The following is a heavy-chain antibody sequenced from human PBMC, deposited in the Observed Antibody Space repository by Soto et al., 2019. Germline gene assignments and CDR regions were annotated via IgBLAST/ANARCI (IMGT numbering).Heavy chain of an antibody. CDR2: IYHSGGT. V-gene: IGHV4-4*02. D-gene: IGHD3-10*01. J-gene: IGHJ5*02. CDR3: ARGQGTRENWFDP. Sequence: SETLSLTCAVSGGSISSSNWWSWVRQPPGKGLEWIGEIYHSGGTNYNPSLKSRVTISVDKSKHQFSLKLSSVTAADTAVYYCARGQGTRENWFDPWGQGTLVTVSS. CDR1: GGSISSSNW.